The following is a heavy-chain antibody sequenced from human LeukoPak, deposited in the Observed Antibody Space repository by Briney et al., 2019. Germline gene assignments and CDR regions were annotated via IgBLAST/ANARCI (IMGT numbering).Heavy chain of an antibody. CDR1: GFTFSSYS. CDR2: ISSSSSYI. CDR3: ARYGSGSYGWFDP. J-gene: IGHJ5*02. D-gene: IGHD3-10*01. Sequence: GGSLRLSCAASGFTFSSYSMNWVRQAPGKGLEWVSSISSSSSYIYYAGSVKGRFTISRDNAKNSLYLQMNSLRAEDTAVYYCARYGSGSYGWFDPWGQGTLVTVSS. V-gene: IGHV3-21*01.